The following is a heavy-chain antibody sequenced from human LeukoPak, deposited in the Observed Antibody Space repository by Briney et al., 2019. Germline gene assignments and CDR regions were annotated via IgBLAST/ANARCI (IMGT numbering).Heavy chain of an antibody. CDR3: ARGAPAAGRVDY. V-gene: IGHV3-7*01. CDR2: IKHDGSAK. CDR1: GFTFSNYW. D-gene: IGHD6-25*01. Sequence: PGGSLRLSCAASGFTFSNYWMSWVRQAPGKGLEWVANIKHDGSAKDYVDSLKGRFTISRDNAKNSLYLQLNSLEVEDTALYYCARGAPAAGRVDYWGQGTLVTVSS. J-gene: IGHJ4*02.